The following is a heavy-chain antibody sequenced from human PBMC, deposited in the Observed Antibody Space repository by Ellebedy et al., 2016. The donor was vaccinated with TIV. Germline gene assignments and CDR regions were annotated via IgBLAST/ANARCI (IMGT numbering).Heavy chain of an antibody. D-gene: IGHD3-10*01. CDR3: VKDSSAYGSGRFDY. CDR1: GFTFSSYA. CDR2: ISSNGGST. J-gene: IGHJ4*02. Sequence: GGSLRLXXSASGFTFSSYAMHWVRQAPGKGLEYVSAISSNGGSTYYADSVKGRFTISRDNSKNTLYLQMSSLRAEDTAVYYCVKDSSAYGSGRFDYWGQGTLVTVSS. V-gene: IGHV3-64D*06.